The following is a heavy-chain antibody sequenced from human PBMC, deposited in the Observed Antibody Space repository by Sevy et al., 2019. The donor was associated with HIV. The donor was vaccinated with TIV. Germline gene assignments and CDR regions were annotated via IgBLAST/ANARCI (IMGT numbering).Heavy chain of an antibody. V-gene: IGHV3-23*01. J-gene: IGHJ6*03. D-gene: IGHD2-21*02. CDR2: ISGSGGST. Sequence: GGSLRLSCAASGFSFSSYAMSWVRQAPGKGLEWVSAISGSGGSTYYADSVKGRFIISRDNSKNKLYLQMNSLRAEDTAVYYCAKVYCGGDCSPDYYMDVWGKGTTVTVSS. CDR3: AKVYCGGDCSPDYYMDV. CDR1: GFSFSSYA.